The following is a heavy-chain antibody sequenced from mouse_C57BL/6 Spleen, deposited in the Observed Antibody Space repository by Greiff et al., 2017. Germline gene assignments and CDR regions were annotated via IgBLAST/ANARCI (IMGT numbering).Heavy chain of an antibody. CDR1: GYTFTSYW. J-gene: IGHJ1*03. V-gene: IGHV1-59*01. Sequence: VQLQQSGAELVRPGTSVKLSCKASGYTFTSYWMHWVKQRPGQGLEWIGVIDPSDSYTNYNQKFKGKATLTVDTSSSKAYMQLSSLTSEDSAVYYCANSGYDYDEYFDDWGTGTTVTVSS. CDR3: ANSGYDYDEYFDD. D-gene: IGHD2-4*01. CDR2: IDPSDSYT.